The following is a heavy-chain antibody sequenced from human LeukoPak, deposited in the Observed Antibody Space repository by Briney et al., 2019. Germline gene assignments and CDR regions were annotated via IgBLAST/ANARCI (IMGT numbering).Heavy chain of an antibody. V-gene: IGHV3-64*01. D-gene: IGHD2-2*01. J-gene: IGHJ5*02. CDR1: GFTFSSYA. Sequence: GGSLRLSCAASGFTFSSYAMHWVRQAPGKGLEYVSAISSNGGSTYYANSVKGRFTISRDNSKNTLYLQMNSLRAEDTAVYYCAKTVRLGYCSSTSCYDRTHRGDWFDPWGQGTLVTVSS. CDR3: AKTVRLGYCSSTSCYDRTHRGDWFDP. CDR2: ISSNGGST.